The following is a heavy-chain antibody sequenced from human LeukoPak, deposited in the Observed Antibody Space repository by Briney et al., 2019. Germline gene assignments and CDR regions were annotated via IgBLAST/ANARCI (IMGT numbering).Heavy chain of an antibody. D-gene: IGHD6-6*01. Sequence: GASVKVSCKASGYTFTGYYMHWVRQAPGQGLEWMGWINPNSGGTNYAQKFQGRVTMTRDTSISTAYMELSRLRSDDTAVYYCAVIAARQEWNFDYWGQGTLVTVSS. CDR3: AVIAARQEWNFDY. V-gene: IGHV1-2*02. CDR2: INPNSGGT. CDR1: GYTFTGYY. J-gene: IGHJ4*02.